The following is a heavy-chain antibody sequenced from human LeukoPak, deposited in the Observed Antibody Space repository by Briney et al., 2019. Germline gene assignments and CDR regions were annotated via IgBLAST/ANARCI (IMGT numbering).Heavy chain of an antibody. CDR1: GFTFDDYA. V-gene: IGHV3-9*01. CDR3: SRSGVAYYYYYGMDV. J-gene: IGHJ6*02. D-gene: IGHD2-15*01. Sequence: PGRSLRLSCAASGFTFDDYAMHWVRQAPGKGLEWVSGISWNSGSIGYADSVKGRFTISRDNAKNSLYLQMNSLRAEDPALYYCSRSGVAYYYYYGMDVWGQGTTVTVSS. CDR2: ISWNSGSI.